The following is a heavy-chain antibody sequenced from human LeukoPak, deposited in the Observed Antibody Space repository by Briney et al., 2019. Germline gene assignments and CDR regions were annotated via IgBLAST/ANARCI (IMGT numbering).Heavy chain of an antibody. J-gene: IGHJ5*02. CDR2: IYTSGST. D-gene: IGHD5-12*01. CDR1: GGSISSGGYY. V-gene: IGHV4-61*02. CDR3: ARARDILYNWFDP. Sequence: PSETLSLTCAVSGGSISSGGYYWSWIRQPAGKGLEWIGRIYTSGSTNYNPSLKSRVTISVDTSKNQFSLKLSSVTAADTAVYYCARARDILYNWFDPWGQGTLVTVSS.